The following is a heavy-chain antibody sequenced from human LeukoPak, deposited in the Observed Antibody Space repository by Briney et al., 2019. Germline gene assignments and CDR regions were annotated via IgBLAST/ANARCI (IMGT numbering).Heavy chain of an antibody. CDR1: GGSISSGGCY. CDR2: INHSGST. CDR3: ARAVVTPQGDAFDI. J-gene: IGHJ3*02. D-gene: IGHD4-23*01. Sequence: PSKTLSLTCTVSGGSISSGGCYWSWIRQPPGKGLEWIREINHSGSTNYNPSLKSRVTISVDTSKNQFSLKLSSVTAADTAVYYCARAVVTPQGDAFDIWGQGTMVTVSS. V-gene: IGHV4-39*07.